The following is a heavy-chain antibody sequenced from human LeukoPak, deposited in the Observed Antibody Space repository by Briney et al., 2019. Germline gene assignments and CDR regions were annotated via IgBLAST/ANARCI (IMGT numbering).Heavy chain of an antibody. J-gene: IGHJ4*02. CDR3: ARGRYYGSGRNTYFDY. Sequence: SETLSLTCAVYGGSFSGYYWSWIRQPPGKGLEWIGEINHSGSTNYNPSHKSRVTISVDTSKNQFSLKLSSVTAADTAVYYCARGRYYGSGRNTYFDYWGQGTLVTVSS. V-gene: IGHV4-34*01. CDR2: INHSGST. CDR1: GGSFSGYY. D-gene: IGHD3-10*01.